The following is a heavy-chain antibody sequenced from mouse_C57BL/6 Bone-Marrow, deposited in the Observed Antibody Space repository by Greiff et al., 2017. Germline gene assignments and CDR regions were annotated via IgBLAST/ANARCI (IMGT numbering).Heavy chain of an antibody. D-gene: IGHD1-1*01. CDR2: IDPENGDT. V-gene: IGHV14-4*01. CDR1: GFNIKDDY. CDR3: TLYYYGSSFYWYFDG. J-gene: IGHJ1*03. Sequence: VQLQQSGAELVRPGASVKLSCTASGFNIKDDYMHWVKQRPEQGLEWIGWIDPENGDTEYASKFQGKATITADTSSNTAYLQLSSLTSEDTAVYYCTLYYYGSSFYWYFDGWGTGTTVTVSS.